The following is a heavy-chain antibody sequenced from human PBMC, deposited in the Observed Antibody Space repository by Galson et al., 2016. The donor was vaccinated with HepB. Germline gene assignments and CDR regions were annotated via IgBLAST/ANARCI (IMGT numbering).Heavy chain of an antibody. Sequence: SLRLSCAASGFSFSDYGMHWVRQAPGKGLEWVAVIWYDGNNKYYGESVKGRFTISRDNSKNTLYLQMNSLRAEDSALYYCAKDTAYGDHLITDAIDIWGQGTMVTVSS. D-gene: IGHD4-17*01. CDR1: GFSFSDYG. CDR2: IWYDGNNK. CDR3: AKDTAYGDHLITDAIDI. J-gene: IGHJ3*02. V-gene: IGHV3-33*06.